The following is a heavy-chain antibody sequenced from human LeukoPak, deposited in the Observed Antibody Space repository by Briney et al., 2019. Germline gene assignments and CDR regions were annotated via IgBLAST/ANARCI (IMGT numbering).Heavy chain of an antibody. J-gene: IGHJ4*02. D-gene: IGHD2-15*01. CDR3: AKDISGGGDGGMDS. CDR1: GFTVSFNY. V-gene: IGHV3-9*01. Sequence: PGGSLRLSCAASGFTVSFNYMSWVRQVPGKGLEWVSGMTWNTGFIDYADSVKGRFTISIDKAKNSLYLQMNSLISDDTAFYYCAKDISGGGDGGMDSWGQGTLVTVSS. CDR2: MTWNTGFI.